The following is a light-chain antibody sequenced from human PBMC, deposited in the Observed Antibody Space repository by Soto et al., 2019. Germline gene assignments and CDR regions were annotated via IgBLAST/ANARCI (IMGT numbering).Light chain of an antibody. CDR1: QSVSSN. V-gene: IGKV3-15*01. J-gene: IGKJ2*01. CDR3: QQYNNWPPYT. CDR2: AAS. Sequence: EIVMTQSPATLSVSPGERTTLSCRASQSVSSNLAWYQQKPGQAPRLLIYAASTRATGIPPRFSGSGSGTEFTLTISSLQSEDFAVNYCQQYNNWPPYTFGQGTKLEIK.